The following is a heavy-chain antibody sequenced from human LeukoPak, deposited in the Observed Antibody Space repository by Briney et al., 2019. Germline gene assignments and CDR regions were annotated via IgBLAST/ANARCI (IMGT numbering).Heavy chain of an antibody. J-gene: IGHJ4*02. V-gene: IGHV3-23*01. CDR1: GFTFSSYA. CDR3: AKSRRSFGVVTFLFDY. Sequence: GGSLRLSCAASGFTFSSYAMSWVRQAPGKGLEWVSAISGSGGSTYYADSVKGRFTISRDNSKNTLYLQMNSLRAEDTAVYYCAKSRRSFGVVTFLFDYWGQGTLVPVSS. CDR2: ISGSGGST. D-gene: IGHD3-3*01.